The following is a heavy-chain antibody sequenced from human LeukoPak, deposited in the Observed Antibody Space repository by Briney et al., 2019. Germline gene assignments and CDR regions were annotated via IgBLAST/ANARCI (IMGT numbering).Heavy chain of an antibody. D-gene: IGHD3-3*01. CDR3: ATSVSIFGIFDF. CDR1: GDTLSSNI. V-gene: IGHV1-69*02. Sequence: SVKVSCKAPGDTLSSNIISWVRQAPGQGLEWMGGITPILGVPNYAQKFRGRVTITADGSTNTAYMELSSLRSEDTAKYYCATSVSIFGIFDFWGQGTLVTVSS. CDR2: ITPILGVP. J-gene: IGHJ4*02.